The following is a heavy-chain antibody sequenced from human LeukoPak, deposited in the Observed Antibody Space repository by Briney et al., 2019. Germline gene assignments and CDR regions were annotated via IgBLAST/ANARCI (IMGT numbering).Heavy chain of an antibody. Sequence: ASVKVSCKASGYTFTGYYLHWVRQAPGQGLEWMGWINPNSGGTKYPRKFQGRVTMTRDTSISTAYLEVSRLRSGDTAVYYCARKYDILTGQSNWFDPWGQGTLVTVSS. CDR2: INPNSGGT. V-gene: IGHV1-2*02. J-gene: IGHJ5*02. CDR1: GYTFTGYY. CDR3: ARKYDILTGQSNWFDP. D-gene: IGHD3-9*01.